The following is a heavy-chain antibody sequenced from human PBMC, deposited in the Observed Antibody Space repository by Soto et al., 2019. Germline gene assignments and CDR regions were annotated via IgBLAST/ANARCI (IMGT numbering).Heavy chain of an antibody. CDR3: VKDSTVSGVRQGLDF. Sequence: LRLSCAVSGFTFDDYAMHWVRQAPGKGLEWVAGIIWNSAYIVYADSVKGRFTISRDNAKNSLYLQMNSLRAEDTALYYCVKDSTVSGVRQGLDFWGRGTQVTVSS. J-gene: IGHJ4*02. CDR1: GFTFDDYA. CDR2: IIWNSAYI. V-gene: IGHV3-9*01. D-gene: IGHD6-19*01.